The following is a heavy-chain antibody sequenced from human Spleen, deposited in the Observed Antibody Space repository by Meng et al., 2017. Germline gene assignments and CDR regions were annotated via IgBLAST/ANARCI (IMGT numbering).Heavy chain of an antibody. D-gene: IGHD3-16*01. Sequence: SETLSLTCSVSGYYISSGYYWGWIRQPPGKGLEWVGYIHYSGSTNYNPSLKSRVTISVDTSKSQFSLKLNSVTAADTAVYYCARLSRLGNALDIWGHGTMVTVSS. CDR3: ARLSRLGNALDI. CDR2: IHYSGST. V-gene: IGHV4-61*01. J-gene: IGHJ3*02. CDR1: GYYISSGYY.